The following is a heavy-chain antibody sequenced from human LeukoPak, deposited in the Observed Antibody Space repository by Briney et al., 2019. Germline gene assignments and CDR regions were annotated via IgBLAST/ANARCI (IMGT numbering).Heavy chain of an antibody. CDR2: ISYDGSNK. CDR3: AKSGNSGGPFVY. J-gene: IGHJ4*02. V-gene: IGHV3-30*04. D-gene: IGHD4-23*01. CDR1: GFTFSTYA. Sequence: PGGSLRLSCAASGFTFSTYAMHWVRQAPGKGLEWVAVISYDGSNKYYADSAKGRFTIFRDNSKNTLYLQMNSLRAEDTAVYYCAKSGNSGGPFVYWGQGTLVTVSS.